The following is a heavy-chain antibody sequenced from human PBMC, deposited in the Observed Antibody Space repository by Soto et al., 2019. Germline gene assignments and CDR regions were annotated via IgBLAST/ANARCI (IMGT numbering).Heavy chain of an antibody. CDR3: AREDDGGDRDYYGLDV. V-gene: IGHV4-30-4*01. J-gene: IGHJ6*02. Sequence: QVQLQQSGPGLVKPSQTLSLTCTVSGGSISFDHYHWTWIRQPPGKGLERIGYVHYSGSVLYNPSLQSRVYISVDTSKNQLSLKLSSVTAADTDVYFCAREDDGGDRDYYGLDVWGQGPTVTVSS. CDR2: VHYSGSV. CDR1: GGSISFDHYH. D-gene: IGHD2-21*02.